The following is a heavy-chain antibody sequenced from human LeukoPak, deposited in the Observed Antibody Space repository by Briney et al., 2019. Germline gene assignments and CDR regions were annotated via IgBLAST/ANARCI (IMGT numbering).Heavy chain of an antibody. Sequence: SETLSLTCTVSGGSISSSSYYWGWIRQPPGKGLEWIGSIYYSGSTYYNPSLKSRVTISVDTSTNQFSLKLSSVTAADTAVYYCARVSGTKDAFDIWGQGTMVTVSS. CDR2: IYYSGST. D-gene: IGHD6-13*01. CDR3: ARVSGTKDAFDI. V-gene: IGHV4-39*07. J-gene: IGHJ3*02. CDR1: GGSISSSSYY.